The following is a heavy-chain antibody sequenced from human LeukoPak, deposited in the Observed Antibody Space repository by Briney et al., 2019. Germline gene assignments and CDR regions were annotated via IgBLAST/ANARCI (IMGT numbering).Heavy chain of an antibody. CDR1: GGSISSGSYY. CDR3: ARGRPTYYYGSGSSPAFDY. D-gene: IGHD3-10*01. Sequence: PSETLSLTCTVSGGSISSGSYYWSWIRQPAGKGLEWIGRIYTSGSTNYNPSLKSRVTISVDTSKNQFSLKLSSVTAADTAVYYCARGRPTYYYGSGSSPAFDYWGQGTTVTISS. V-gene: IGHV4-61*02. CDR2: IYTSGST. J-gene: IGHJ4*03.